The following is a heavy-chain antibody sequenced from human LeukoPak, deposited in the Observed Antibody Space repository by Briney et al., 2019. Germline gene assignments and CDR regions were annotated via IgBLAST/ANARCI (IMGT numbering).Heavy chain of an antibody. D-gene: IGHD5-18*01. V-gene: IGHV3-9*01. CDR1: GFTFDDYA. CDR2: ISWNSGSI. Sequence: GRSLRLSCAASGFTFDDYAMHWVRQAPGKGLEWVSGISWNSGSIGYADSVKGRFTISRDNAKNSLYLQMNSLRAEDTALYYRAKGNEHLLGDTAMSYWGQGTLVTVSS. CDR3: AKGNEHLLGDTAMSY. J-gene: IGHJ4*02.